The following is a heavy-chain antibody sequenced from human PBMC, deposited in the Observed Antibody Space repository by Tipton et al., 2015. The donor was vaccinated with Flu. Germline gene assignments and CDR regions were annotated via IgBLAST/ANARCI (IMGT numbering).Heavy chain of an antibody. V-gene: IGHV1-18*01. CDR2: ISGYNGNT. Sequence: QSGAEVKKPGASVKLSCKACGYSFTSYEITWVRQAPGQGLELVGWISGYNGNTKYTQKFQGRVTMTADTPTTTAFMELTSLTSADTAMYYCARKEENGAYVYFDYWGQGTLVTVSS. J-gene: IGHJ4*02. CDR1: GYSFTSYE. CDR3: ARKEENGAYVYFDY. D-gene: IGHD4-17*01.